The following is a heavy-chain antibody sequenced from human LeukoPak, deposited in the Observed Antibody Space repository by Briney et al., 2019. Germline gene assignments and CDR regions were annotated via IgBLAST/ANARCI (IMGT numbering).Heavy chain of an antibody. CDR2: INHSGST. CDR1: GGSFSGYY. V-gene: IGHV4-34*01. CDR3: ARDRLPDV. Sequence: SETLSLTCAVYGGSFSGYYWSWIRQPPGKWLEWIGEINHSGSTNYNPSLKSRVTISVDTSKNQFSLKLSSVTAADTAVYYCARDRLPDVWGKGTTVTISS. J-gene: IGHJ6*04. D-gene: IGHD3-16*02.